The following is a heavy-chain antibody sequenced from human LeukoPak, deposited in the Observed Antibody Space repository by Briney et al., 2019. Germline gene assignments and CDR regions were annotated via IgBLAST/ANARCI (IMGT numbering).Heavy chain of an antibody. CDR2: ITGSSTYI. CDR1: GFTFSSYT. Sequence: GGSLRLSCAVSGFTFSSYTMNWVRQAPGKGLEWVSSITGSSTYIYYADSVKGRFTISRDNAKNSLYLQMNNLGAEDTAVYYCARRTGITIFGVVRNWFDPWGQGTLVTVSS. D-gene: IGHD3-3*01. CDR3: ARRTGITIFGVVRNWFDP. J-gene: IGHJ5*02. V-gene: IGHV3-21*01.